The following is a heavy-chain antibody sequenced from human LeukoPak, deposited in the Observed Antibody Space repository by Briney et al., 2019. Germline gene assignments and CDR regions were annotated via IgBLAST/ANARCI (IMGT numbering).Heavy chain of an antibody. D-gene: IGHD6-6*01. CDR2: IYSGGST. CDR3: AKNPTGSSSSSYGNYFDY. Sequence: GGSLRLSCAASGFTVSSNYMSWVRQAPGKGLEWVSVIYSGGSTYYADSVKGRFTISRDNSKNTLYLQMNRLRAEDTAVYYCAKNPTGSSSSSYGNYFDYWGQGTLVTVSS. V-gene: IGHV3-53*01. J-gene: IGHJ4*02. CDR1: GFTVSSNY.